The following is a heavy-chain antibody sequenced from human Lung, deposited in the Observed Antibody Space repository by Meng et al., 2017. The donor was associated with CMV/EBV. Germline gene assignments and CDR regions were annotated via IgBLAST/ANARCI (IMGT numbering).Heavy chain of an antibody. CDR3: ASFPPPGKQWLVTDY. D-gene: IGHD6-19*01. Sequence: PVQESGPGLVQPSGTLSLTFAVSGCSVCSSNWWSLVRQPPGKGLEWIGEIYHSGSTNYNPSLKSRVTISVDKSKNQFSLKLSSVTAADTAVYYCASFPPPGKQWLVTDYWGQGTLVTVSS. J-gene: IGHJ4*02. CDR1: GCSVCSSNW. V-gene: IGHV4-4*02. CDR2: IYHSGST.